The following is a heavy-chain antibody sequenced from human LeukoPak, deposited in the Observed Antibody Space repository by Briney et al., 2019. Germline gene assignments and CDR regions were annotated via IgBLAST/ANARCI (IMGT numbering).Heavy chain of an antibody. D-gene: IGHD1-26*01. CDR3: SKDFGPWGVGATPHY. Sequence: GGSLRLSCVISGYTFTHYGFHWVRQAPGKALEWVAFISYDGNNKYEDSVKGRFTISRDTSKNTLYLQMNSLTVEDTAVYFCSKDFGPWGVGATPHYWGQGTLVTVSS. J-gene: IGHJ4*02. V-gene: IGHV3-30*18. CDR2: ISYDGNN. CDR1: GYTFTHYG.